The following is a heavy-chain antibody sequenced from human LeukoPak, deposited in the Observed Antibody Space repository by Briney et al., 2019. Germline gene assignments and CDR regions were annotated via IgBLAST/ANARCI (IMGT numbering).Heavy chain of an antibody. Sequence: SETLSLTCAVYGGSFSGYYLSWIRQPPGKGLEWIGEINHSGSTNYNPALKSRVTISVDTSKNQFSLKLSSVTAADTAVYYCARGRMVRGVIFRPVLANTGYYFDYWGQGTLVTVSS. J-gene: IGHJ4*02. CDR2: INHSGST. CDR3: ARGRMVRGVIFRPVLANTGYYFDY. V-gene: IGHV4-34*01. D-gene: IGHD3-10*01. CDR1: GGSFSGYY.